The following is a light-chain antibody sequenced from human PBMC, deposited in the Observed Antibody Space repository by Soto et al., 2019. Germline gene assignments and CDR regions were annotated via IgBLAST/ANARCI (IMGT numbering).Light chain of an antibody. V-gene: IGKV3-20*01. Sequence: EVVLTQSPGTLSLSRGERATLSCRASERIYSAYLGWYQQNPGQAPRLLIYGTSSRATGIPDRFSGSGSGTDFTLTISRLETEDVAVDYGQQYGNSPITFGQGTRLEIK. CDR3: QQYGNSPIT. CDR1: ERIYSAY. CDR2: GTS. J-gene: IGKJ5*01.